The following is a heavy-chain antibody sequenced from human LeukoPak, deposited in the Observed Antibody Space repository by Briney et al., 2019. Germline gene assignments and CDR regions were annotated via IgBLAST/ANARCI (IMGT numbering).Heavy chain of an antibody. J-gene: IGHJ4*02. Sequence: PGRSLRLSCAASGFTFSSYGMHWVRQAPGKGLEWVAVIWYDGSNKYYADSVKGRFTISRDNSKNTLYLQVNSLRAEDTAVYYCASPMVRGVIIPDYWGQGTLVTVSS. D-gene: IGHD3-10*01. V-gene: IGHV3-33*01. CDR2: IWYDGSNK. CDR3: ASPMVRGVIIPDY. CDR1: GFTFSSYG.